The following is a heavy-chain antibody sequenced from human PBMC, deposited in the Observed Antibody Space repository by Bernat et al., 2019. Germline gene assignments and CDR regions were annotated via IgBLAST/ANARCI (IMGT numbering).Heavy chain of an antibody. CDR1: GFSLSTGGMG. CDR2: IYWDDDK. V-gene: IGHV2-5*02. D-gene: IGHD6-6*01. CDR3: VHGIRAARRTYYFVY. Sequence: QITLKESGPTLVKPTQTLTLTCTFSGFSLSTGGMGVGWIRQPPGKALEWLALIYWDDDKCYSPSLRNRLTITKDTSKNQVVLIMTNMDPVDTATYYCVHGIRAARRTYYFVYWGQGILVTVSS. J-gene: IGHJ4*02.